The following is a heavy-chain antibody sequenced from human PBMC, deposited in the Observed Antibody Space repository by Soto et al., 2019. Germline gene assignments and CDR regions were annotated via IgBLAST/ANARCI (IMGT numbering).Heavy chain of an antibody. D-gene: IGHD3-22*01. CDR1: GYTFTSYA. CDR3: ARGHGYYYYFDY. CDR2: INAGNGNT. Sequence: ASVKVSCKASGYTFTSYAMHWVRQAPGQRLEWMGWINAGNGNTKYSQKFQGRVTITRDTSASTAYMELSSLRSEDTAVYYCARGHGYYYYFDYWGQGTLVTVSS. V-gene: IGHV1-3*01. J-gene: IGHJ4*02.